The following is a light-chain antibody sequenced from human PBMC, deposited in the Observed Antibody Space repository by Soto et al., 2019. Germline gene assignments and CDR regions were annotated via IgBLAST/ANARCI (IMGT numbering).Light chain of an antibody. Sequence: EGVWTQSPGRLSLASGERVALCGRRSQTVRNNYLAWYQQKPGQAPRLLIYDASSRATGIPDRFSGGGSGTDFTLPISRLEPEAFAVYSCQQFSSYPLTFGGGTKVDIK. J-gene: IGKJ4*01. CDR1: QTVRNNY. CDR3: QQFSSYPLT. CDR2: DAS. V-gene: IGKV3-20*01.